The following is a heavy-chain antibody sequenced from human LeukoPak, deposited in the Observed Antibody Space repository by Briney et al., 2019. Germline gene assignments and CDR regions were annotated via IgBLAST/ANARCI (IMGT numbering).Heavy chain of an antibody. J-gene: IGHJ4*02. D-gene: IGHD3-10*01. CDR1: GFPFSYSW. CDR2: IKGDRSEQ. V-gene: IGHV3-7*01. Sequence: QSGGSLRLSCAASGFPFSYSWMDWVRQAPGKGLEWVANIKGDRSEQYYVDSVKGRFTVSRDNAKNSLYLQMNNLRAEDTAVYFCSWSLNYWGQGILVTVSS. CDR3: SWSLNY.